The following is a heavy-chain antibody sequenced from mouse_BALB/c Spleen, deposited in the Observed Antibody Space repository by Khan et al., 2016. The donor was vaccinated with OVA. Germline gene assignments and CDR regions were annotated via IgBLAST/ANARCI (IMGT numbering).Heavy chain of an antibody. CDR1: GFTFSTYG. J-gene: IGHJ3*01. D-gene: IGHD1-1*01. Sequence: EVELVESGGDLVKPGGSLKLSCAASGFTFSTYGMSWVRQAPDKRLEWVATVSTGGSYTYYPDSVKGRFTISRDNAKNTLCLQRGGLRSEDTAMFYCTRLAYYYDSEGFAYWGQGTLVTVSA. CDR3: TRLAYYYDSEGFAY. CDR2: VSTGGSYT. V-gene: IGHV5-6*01.